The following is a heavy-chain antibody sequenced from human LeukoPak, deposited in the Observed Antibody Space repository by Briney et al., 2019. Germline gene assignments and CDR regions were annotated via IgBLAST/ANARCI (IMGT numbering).Heavy chain of an antibody. Sequence: PGGSLRLSCAASGFTFSSYSMNWVRQAPGKGLEWVASISSSSSYIYYADSVKGRFTISRDNAKNSLYLQMNSLRAEDTAVYYCASLFDILTGYPPAEGYYGMDVWGQGTTVPVSS. V-gene: IGHV3-21*01. CDR2: ISSSSSYI. CDR1: GFTFSSYS. J-gene: IGHJ6*02. CDR3: ASLFDILTGYPPAEGYYGMDV. D-gene: IGHD3-9*01.